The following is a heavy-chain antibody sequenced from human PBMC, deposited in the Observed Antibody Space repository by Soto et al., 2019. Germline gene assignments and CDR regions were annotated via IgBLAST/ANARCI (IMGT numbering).Heavy chain of an antibody. J-gene: IGHJ6*02. CDR2: IIPIFGTA. V-gene: IGHV1-69*01. CDR1: GGTFSSYA. CDR3: AGPYGSGSRKLMDV. Sequence: QVQLVQSGAEVKKPGSSVQVSCKASGGTFSSYAISWVRQAPGQGLEWMGGIIPIFGTANYAQKFQGRVTITADESTSTAYMELRSLRSEDTAVYYCAGPYGSGSRKLMDVWGQGTTVTVSS. D-gene: IGHD3-10*01.